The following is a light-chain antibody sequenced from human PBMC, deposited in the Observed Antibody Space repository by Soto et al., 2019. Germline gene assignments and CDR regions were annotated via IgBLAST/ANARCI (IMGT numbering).Light chain of an antibody. Sequence: QLVLTQSPSASASLGASVKLTCTLSSGHSSYAIAWHQQHPEKGPRYLMKLNSDGSHNKGDGVPDRFSGSSSGAERYLTISSLQSDDEADYYCQTWGTGILVVFGGGTKLTVL. CDR1: SGHSSYA. CDR2: LNSDGSH. V-gene: IGLV4-69*01. J-gene: IGLJ2*01. CDR3: QTWGTGILVV.